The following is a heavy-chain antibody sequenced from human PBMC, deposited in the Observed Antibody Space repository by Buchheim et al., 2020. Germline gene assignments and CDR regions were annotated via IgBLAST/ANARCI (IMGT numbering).Heavy chain of an antibody. CDR3: ARAGYYYDSSGYYPSLYFDY. CDR2: IYYSGST. Sequence: QVQLQESGPGLVRPSQTLSLTCTVSGGSISSGDYYWSWIRQPPGKGLEWIGYIYYSGSTYYNPSLKSRVTISVDTSKNQFSLKLSSVTAADTAVYYCARAGYYYDSSGYYPSLYFDYWGQGTL. CDR1: GGSISSGDYY. D-gene: IGHD3-22*01. V-gene: IGHV4-30-4*01. J-gene: IGHJ4*02.